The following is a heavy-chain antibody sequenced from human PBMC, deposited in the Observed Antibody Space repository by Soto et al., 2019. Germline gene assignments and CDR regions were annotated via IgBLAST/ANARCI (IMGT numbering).Heavy chain of an antibody. CDR1: GYTFTSYD. J-gene: IGHJ3*02. CDR3: ARDHGQLGAFDI. D-gene: IGHD5-18*01. Sequence: ASVKVSCKASGYTFTSYDINWVRQATGQGLEWMGWMNPNSGNTGYAQKFQGRVTMTRNTSISTAYMELSRLRSDDTAVYYCARDHGQLGAFDIWGQGTMVTVSS. V-gene: IGHV1-8*01. CDR2: MNPNSGNT.